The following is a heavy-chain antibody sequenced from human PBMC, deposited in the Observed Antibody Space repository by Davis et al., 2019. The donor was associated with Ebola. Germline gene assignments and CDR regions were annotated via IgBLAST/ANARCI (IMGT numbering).Heavy chain of an antibody. CDR3: ANLRADGLRWLYFDY. J-gene: IGHJ4*02. D-gene: IGHD5-24*01. Sequence: SETLSLTCTVSGGSISSSSYYWGWIRQPPGKGLEWIGSIYYSGSTYYNPSLKSRVTISVDTSKNQFSLKLSSVTAADTAVYYCANLRADGLRWLYFDYWGQGTLVTVSS. V-gene: IGHV4-39*01. CDR1: GGSISSSSYY. CDR2: IYYSGST.